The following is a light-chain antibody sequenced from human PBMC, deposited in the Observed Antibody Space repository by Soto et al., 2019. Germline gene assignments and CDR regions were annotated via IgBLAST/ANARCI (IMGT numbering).Light chain of an antibody. Sequence: AIQMTQSPSSLSASVGDRVTITCRASQGIRNYLGWYQQKPGKAPKLLIYAASTLQSGVPSGFSGSGSDTDFTLSINNLQPEDFATYYCLQDYNYPRTFGQGTKVDIK. CDR3: LQDYNYPRT. CDR1: QGIRNY. J-gene: IGKJ1*01. V-gene: IGKV1-6*01. CDR2: AAS.